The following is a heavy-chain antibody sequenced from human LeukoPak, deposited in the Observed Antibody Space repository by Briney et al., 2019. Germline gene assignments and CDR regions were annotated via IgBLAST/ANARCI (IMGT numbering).Heavy chain of an antibody. Sequence: PSETLSLTCTVSGGSISGYYWSWIRQPPGKGLEWIGYIYYSGSTNYNPSLKSRVTISVDTSKNQFSLKLSSVTAADTAVYYCARAFSSSGVVRFDYWGQGTLVTVSS. D-gene: IGHD6-6*01. V-gene: IGHV4-59*01. CDR2: IYYSGST. J-gene: IGHJ4*02. CDR3: ARAFSSSGVVRFDY. CDR1: GGSISGYY.